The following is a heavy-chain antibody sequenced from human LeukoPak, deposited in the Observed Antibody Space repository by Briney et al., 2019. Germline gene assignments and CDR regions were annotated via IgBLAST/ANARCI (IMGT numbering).Heavy chain of an antibody. D-gene: IGHD2-15*01. V-gene: IGHV3-23*01. CDR3: ASRDPCSGGTCYALAY. Sequence: GGSLRLSCAASGFTFSSHPMHWVRQTPRKGLEWVSSITASADRTYYADSAKGRFTISRDNSKNTLYLQMDSLRAEDTAIYYCASRDPCSGGTCYALAYWGQGFPGLRLL. CDR2: ITASADRT. J-gene: IGHJ4*02. CDR1: GFTFSSHP.